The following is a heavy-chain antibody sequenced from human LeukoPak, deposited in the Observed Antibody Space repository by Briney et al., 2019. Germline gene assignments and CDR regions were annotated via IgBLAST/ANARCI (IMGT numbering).Heavy chain of an antibody. CDR3: VRGYHSFDV. CDR1: GFTFSDHY. CDR2: TRNKANSYTT. J-gene: IGHJ3*01. V-gene: IGHV3-72*01. D-gene: IGHD2-2*01. Sequence: PGGSLRLYCAVSGFTFSDHYMDWVRQAPGKGLEWVGRTRNKANSYTTEYAASAKGRFIISGDESNNLVYLQMNSLKTEDTAVYYCVRGYHSFDVWGQGTMVTVSS.